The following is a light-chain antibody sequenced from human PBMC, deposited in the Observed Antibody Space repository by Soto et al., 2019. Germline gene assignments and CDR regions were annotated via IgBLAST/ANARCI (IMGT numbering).Light chain of an antibody. J-gene: IGKJ1*01. Sequence: DVQLTQSPSSLSVFVGDSVTVTCRARQNIITYLHWYHQKPGEAPTLLINAASTLQSGVPSRFSGSASGRDFTLTINSLQPEDVGTYYCQQSYSNPTFGQGTTVEIK. CDR2: AAS. CDR1: QNIITY. V-gene: IGKV1-39*01. CDR3: QQSYSNPT.